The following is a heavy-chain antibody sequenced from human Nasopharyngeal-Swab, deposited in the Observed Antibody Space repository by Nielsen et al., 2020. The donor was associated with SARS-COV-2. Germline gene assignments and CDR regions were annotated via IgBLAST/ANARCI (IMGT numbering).Heavy chain of an antibody. Sequence: GESLKISCAASGFTFSSYDMHWVRQATGKGLEWASAIGTAGDTYYPGSVKGRFTISRENAKNSLYLQMNSLRAGDTAVYYRAKGLSDFDWLSAIDYWGQGTLVTVSS. CDR1: GFTFSSYD. CDR3: AKGLSDFDWLSAIDY. V-gene: IGHV3-13*01. J-gene: IGHJ4*02. CDR2: IGTAGDT. D-gene: IGHD3-9*01.